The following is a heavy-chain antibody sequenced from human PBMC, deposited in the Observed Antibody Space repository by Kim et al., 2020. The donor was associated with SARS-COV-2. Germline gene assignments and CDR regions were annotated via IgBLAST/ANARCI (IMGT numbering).Heavy chain of an antibody. V-gene: IGHV6-1*01. J-gene: IGHJ4*02. CDR2: TYYRSKWYN. D-gene: IGHD3-9*01. Sequence: SQTLSLTCGISGDSVSSNSAAWNWIRQSPSRGLEWLGRTYYRSKWYNDYAVSVKSRISINPDTSKNQFSLQLNSVTPEDTAVYYCARTSYEILTRYHRGTDCWGQGTLGTVSS. CDR3: ARTSYEILTRYHRGTDC. CDR1: GDSVSSNSAA.